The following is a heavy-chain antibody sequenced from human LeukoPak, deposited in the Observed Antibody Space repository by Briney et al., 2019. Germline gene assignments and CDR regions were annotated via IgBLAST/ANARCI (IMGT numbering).Heavy chain of an antibody. CDR1: GFTFSSYA. J-gene: IGHJ4*02. Sequence: GGSLRLSCAAAGFTFSSYAMDWVRQAPGKGLEWMAFISYDGSNKYYADSVKGRFTISRDNSKNTLYLQMNSLRAEDTAVYYCARSLLLYSSSWPFDYWGQGTLVTVSS. CDR3: ARSLLLYSSSWPFDY. CDR2: ISYDGSNK. V-gene: IGHV3-30-3*01. D-gene: IGHD6-13*01.